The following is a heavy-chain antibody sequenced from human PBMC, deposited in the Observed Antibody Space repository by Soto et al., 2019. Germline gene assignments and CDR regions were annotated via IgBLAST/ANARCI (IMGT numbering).Heavy chain of an antibody. J-gene: IGHJ6*03. CDR1: GFTFSSYA. D-gene: IGHD5-12*01. CDR3: AKDSINIVATISEGDYYYYMDV. V-gene: IGHV3-23*01. Sequence: EVQLLESGGGLVQPGGSLRLSCAASGFTFSSYAMSWVRQAPGKGLEWVSAISGSGGSTYYADSVKGRFTISRDNSKNTLYLHMNSLRAEDTAVYYCAKDSINIVATISEGDYYYYMDVWGKGTTVTVSS. CDR2: ISGSGGST.